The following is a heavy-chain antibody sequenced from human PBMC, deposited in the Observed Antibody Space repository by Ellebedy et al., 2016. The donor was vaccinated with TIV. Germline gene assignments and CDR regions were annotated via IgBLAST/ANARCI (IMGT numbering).Heavy chain of an antibody. D-gene: IGHD2-15*01. Sequence: MPSETLSLTCAVSGGSISSGGYSWSWIRQPPGKGLEWIGYIYHSGSTYYNPSLKSRVTISVDRSKNQFSLKLSSVTAADTAVYYCARACSGGSCPSDYWGQGTLVTVSS. V-gene: IGHV4-30-2*01. CDR2: IYHSGST. CDR1: GGSISSGGYS. CDR3: ARACSGGSCPSDY. J-gene: IGHJ4*02.